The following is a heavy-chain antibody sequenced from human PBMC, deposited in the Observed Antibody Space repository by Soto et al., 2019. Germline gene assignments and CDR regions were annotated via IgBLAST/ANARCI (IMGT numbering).Heavy chain of an antibody. CDR2: ISYDGSNK. CDR1: GYTFSSYA. Sequence: PGGSLRLSFAASGYTFSSYAMHWVRQAPGKGLEWVAVISYDGSNKYYADSVKGRFTISRDNSKNTLYLQMNSLRAEDTAVYYCARDRARDYGDYYYYYGMDVWGQGTTVTVS. CDR3: ARDRARDYGDYYYYYGMDV. D-gene: IGHD4-17*01. J-gene: IGHJ6*02. V-gene: IGHV3-30-3*01.